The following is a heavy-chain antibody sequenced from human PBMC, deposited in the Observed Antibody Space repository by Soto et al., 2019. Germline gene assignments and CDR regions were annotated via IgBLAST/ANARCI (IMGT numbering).Heavy chain of an antibody. Sequence: VGSLIISCASSEFTFSSYAMHWVRQAPGRGLEWVALISFDGKNEYYADSVKGRFTIARDNSRNMVYLEMNGLRPDDTATYFCARPIPRWSYHYGMDVWGHGTTVTVSS. D-gene: IGHD2-15*01. V-gene: IGHV3-30*04. CDR1: EFTFSSYA. CDR3: ARPIPRWSYHYGMDV. J-gene: IGHJ6*02. CDR2: ISFDGKNE.